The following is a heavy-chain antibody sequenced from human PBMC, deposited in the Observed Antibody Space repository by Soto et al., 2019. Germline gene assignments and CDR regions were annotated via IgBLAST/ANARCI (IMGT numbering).Heavy chain of an antibody. CDR1: GFTFSNAW. J-gene: IGHJ4*02. D-gene: IGHD4-4*01. V-gene: IGHV3-15*07. CDR3: TTLTTLPGNDYSNYDFDY. Sequence: GGSLRLSCAASGFTFSNAWMNWVRQAPGKGLEWVGRIKSKIDGGTKDYAAPVKGRFTISRDDSKNTLYLQMNSLKTEDTAVYYCTTLTTLPGNDYSNYDFDYWGQGTLVTVSS. CDR2: IKSKIDGGTK.